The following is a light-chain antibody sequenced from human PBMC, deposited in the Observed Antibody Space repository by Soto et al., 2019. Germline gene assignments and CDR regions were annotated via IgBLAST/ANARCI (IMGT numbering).Light chain of an antibody. CDR2: DVT. Sequence: QSVLTQPASVSGSPGQSITIPCSGTPSDIGAYNYVSWYQHLPGKAPEVIIYDVTNRPSGVSSRFSGSKSGTTASLTISGLQAEDEANYYCGSYTITSTLMIFGGGTKVTVL. J-gene: IGLJ2*01. CDR1: PSDIGAYNY. V-gene: IGLV2-14*03. CDR3: GSYTITSTLMI.